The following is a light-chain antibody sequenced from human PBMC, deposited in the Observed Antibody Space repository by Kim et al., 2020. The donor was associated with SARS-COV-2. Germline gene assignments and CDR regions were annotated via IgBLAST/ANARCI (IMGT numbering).Light chain of an antibody. V-gene: IGLV3-21*04. CDR2: YDT. J-gene: IGLJ3*02. CDR1: NIGSKS. CDR3: QVWDSSSDRV. Sequence: SYELTQPPSVSVAPGKTAKITCGGNNIGSKSVHWYQQKPGQAPVLVIYYDTDRPSGIPERFSGSNSGNTATLTISRVEAGDEADYYCQVWDSSSDRVFGG.